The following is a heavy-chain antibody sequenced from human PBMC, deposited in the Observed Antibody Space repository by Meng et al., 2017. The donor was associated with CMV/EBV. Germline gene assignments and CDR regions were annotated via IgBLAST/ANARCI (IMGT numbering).Heavy chain of an antibody. CDR1: AYTFINYE. J-gene: IGHJ6*02. Sequence: ASVKVSCKASAYTFINYEINWVRQATGQGLEWVGWMSPNSGNAAYTQKFHGRVTITRNTSISTAYMGLSSLRSENTAVYYCARGFRAERRLPFQKNYYYYTMDVWGQGTTVTVSS. V-gene: IGHV1-8*03. CDR2: MSPNSGNA. CDR3: ARGFRAERRLPFQKNYYYYTMDV. D-gene: IGHD1-1*01.